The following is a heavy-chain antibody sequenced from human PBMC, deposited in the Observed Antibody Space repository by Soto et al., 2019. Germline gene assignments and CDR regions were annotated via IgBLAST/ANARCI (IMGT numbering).Heavy chain of an antibody. Sequence: GGSLRLSCAASGFTFSSYAMSWVRQAPGKGLEWVSAISGSGGSTYYAESVKGRFTIARDNSKNTLYLQMNSLRAEDTAVYYCAKDPPDQLGTDDAFDIWGQGTMVTVSS. CDR2: ISGSGGST. V-gene: IGHV3-23*01. CDR1: GFTFSSYA. CDR3: AKDPPDQLGTDDAFDI. D-gene: IGHD6-13*01. J-gene: IGHJ3*02.